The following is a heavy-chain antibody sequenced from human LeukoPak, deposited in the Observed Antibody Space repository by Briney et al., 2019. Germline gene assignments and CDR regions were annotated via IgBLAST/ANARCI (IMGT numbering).Heavy chain of an antibody. J-gene: IGHJ5*02. CDR1: GGTFSSYA. V-gene: IGHV1-69*13. Sequence: ASVKVSCKASGGTFSSYAISWVRQAPGQGLEWMGGIIPIFGTANYAQKFQGRVMITADESTSTAYMELSSLRSEDTAVYYCARVAVFGVVISWFDPWGQGTLVTVSS. CDR3: ARVAVFGVVISWFDP. CDR2: IIPIFGTA. D-gene: IGHD3-3*01.